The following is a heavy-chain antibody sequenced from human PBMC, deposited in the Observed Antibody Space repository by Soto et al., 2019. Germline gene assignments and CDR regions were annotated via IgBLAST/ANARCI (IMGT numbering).Heavy chain of an antibody. Sequence: SETLSLPCTVPGSSISSGGYYWTWIRQHPGKGLEWIGYIYYSGRTYYNPSLKSRVTISVDTSKNQFSMKLSSVSAADTAVYYCARGLQTNYYCYYGMDVWGQGTTVTVSS. CDR1: GSSISSGGYY. D-gene: IGHD2-15*01. CDR2: IYYSGRT. J-gene: IGHJ6*02. V-gene: IGHV4-31*03. CDR3: ARGLQTNYYCYYGMDV.